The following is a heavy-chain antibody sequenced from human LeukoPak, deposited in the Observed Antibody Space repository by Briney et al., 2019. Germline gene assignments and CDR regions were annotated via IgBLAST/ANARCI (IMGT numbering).Heavy chain of an antibody. V-gene: IGHV3-23*01. CDR2: ISGSGGNT. D-gene: IGHD3-10*01. CDR3: AKVHYYDSGSYRYYFDY. J-gene: IGHJ4*02. CDR1: RFTFSSYV. Sequence: GGSLRLSRVVSRFTFSSYVMSWVRQAPGKGLEWVSAISGSGGNTYYADSVKGRFTISRDSSKNTLYLQMNSLRAEDTAVYYCAKVHYYDSGSYRYYFDYWDQGTLVTVSS.